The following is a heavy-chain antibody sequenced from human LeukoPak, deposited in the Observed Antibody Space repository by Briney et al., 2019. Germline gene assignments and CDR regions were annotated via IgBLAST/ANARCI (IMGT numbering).Heavy chain of an antibody. Sequence: PSETLSLTCTVSGGSISSDTYYWGWIRQSPERGLEWVGSVYYSGNMYHNPSLKSRLTVSVDTSKNHFSLRLASVTATDTAVYYCVRHNRMTGTVVDRWGQGILVTVSS. CDR2: VYYSGNM. V-gene: IGHV4-39*01. CDR3: VRHNRMTGTVVDR. J-gene: IGHJ5*02. CDR1: GGSISSDTYY. D-gene: IGHD1-1*01.